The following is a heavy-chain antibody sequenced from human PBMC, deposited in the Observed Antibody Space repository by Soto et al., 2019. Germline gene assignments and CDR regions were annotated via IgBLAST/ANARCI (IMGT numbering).Heavy chain of an antibody. J-gene: IGHJ6*02. D-gene: IGHD6-13*01. V-gene: IGHV5-51*01. CDR2: IYPGDSDS. CDR3: ARTSAAGKYYYGMDV. CDR1: GYSFTSYW. Sequence: GESLKISCKGSGYSFTSYWIGWVRQMPGKGLELMGIIYPGDSDSRYSPSFQGQVTISADKSISTAYLQWSSLKASDTAMYYCARTSAAGKYYYGMDVWGQGTTVTVSS.